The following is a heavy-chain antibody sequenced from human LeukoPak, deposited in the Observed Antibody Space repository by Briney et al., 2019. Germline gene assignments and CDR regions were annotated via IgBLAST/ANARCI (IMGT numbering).Heavy chain of an antibody. V-gene: IGHV4-59*12. J-gene: IGHJ4*02. CDR1: GGSITSYY. CDR2: VSYSGST. D-gene: IGHD4-23*01. Sequence: PSETLSLTCTVSGGSITSYYWSWIRQPPGKGLEWIGYVSYSGSTNYNPSLKSRVTISVDTSKNQFSLKLSSVTAADTAVYYCARGLYGGNSYYFDYWGQGTLVTVSS. CDR3: ARGLYGGNSYYFDY.